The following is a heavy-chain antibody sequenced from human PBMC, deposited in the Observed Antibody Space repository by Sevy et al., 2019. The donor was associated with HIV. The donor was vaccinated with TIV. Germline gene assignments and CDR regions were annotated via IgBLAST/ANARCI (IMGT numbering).Heavy chain of an antibody. J-gene: IGHJ6*02. CDR2: IKSKTDGGTT. CDR1: GFTFGDYA. CDR3: TTWGGGYCSSTSCYGGNYYYYYGMDV. V-gene: IGHV3-15*01. D-gene: IGHD2-2*01. Sequence: GGSLRLSCTASGFTFGDYAMSWVRQAPGKGLEWVGRIKSKTDGGTTDYAAPVKGRFTISRDDSKNTLYLQMNSLKTEDTAVYYCTTWGGGYCSSTSCYGGNYYYYYGMDVWGQGTTVTVSS.